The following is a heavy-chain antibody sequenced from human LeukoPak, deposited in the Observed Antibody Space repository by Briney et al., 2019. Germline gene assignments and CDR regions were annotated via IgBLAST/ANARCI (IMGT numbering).Heavy chain of an antibody. D-gene: IGHD2-15*01. J-gene: IGHJ6*02. V-gene: IGHV3-11*01. CDR1: GFTFSDYD. CDR3: ARGVRYCSGGSCSQLYGMDV. CDR2: ISSSGGTI. Sequence: GGSLRLSCAASGFTFSDYDMSWIRQAPGKGLEWVSYISSSGGTIYYADSVKGRFTISRDNAKNSLFLQMNSLRAEDTAVYYCARGVRYCSGGSCSQLYGMDVWGQGTTVTVSS.